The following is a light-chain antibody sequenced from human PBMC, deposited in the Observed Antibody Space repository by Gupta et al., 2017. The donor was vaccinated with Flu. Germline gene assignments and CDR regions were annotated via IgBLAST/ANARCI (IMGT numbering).Light chain of an antibody. V-gene: IGLV2-14*04. Sequence: TSSDVGGYNYVSWYQQHPGKAPKLMIYDVSNRPSGVSNRFSGPKSGNTASLTISGLQADDEADYYCSSYTRSVTFVYGTGTKVTVL. CDR1: SSDVGGYNY. CDR2: DVS. CDR3: SSYTRSVTFV. J-gene: IGLJ1*01.